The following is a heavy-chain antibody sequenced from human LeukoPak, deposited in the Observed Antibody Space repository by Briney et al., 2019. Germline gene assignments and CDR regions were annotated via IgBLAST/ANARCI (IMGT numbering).Heavy chain of an antibody. D-gene: IGHD3-10*01. V-gene: IGHV1-69*01. CDR1: GGTFSIYA. CDR2: IIPIFGTA. J-gene: IGHJ5*02. CDR3: ARSESGPFDP. Sequence: SVKVSCKASGGTFSIYAISWVRQAPGQGLEWMGGIIPIFGTANYAQKFQGRVTITADESTSTAYMELSSLRSEDTAVYYCARSESGPFDPWGQGTLVTVSS.